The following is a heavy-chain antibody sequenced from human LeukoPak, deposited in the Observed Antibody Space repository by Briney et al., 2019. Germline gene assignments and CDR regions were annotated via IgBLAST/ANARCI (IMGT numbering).Heavy chain of an antibody. J-gene: IGHJ3*02. D-gene: IGHD3-16*02. CDR3: AKDSPRDDYVRGSYRYSRRGLDI. CDR1: GYEFSSYG. V-gene: IGHV1-18*01. Sequence: ASANVSRKASGYEFSSYGISWVRQAPGQGLEWMGWISAYNGKTKYAEKFQGRLTMTTETSTSTAYMELRSLTSADTAVYYCAKDSPRDDYVRGSYRYSRRGLDIWGQGTLVTASS. CDR2: ISAYNGKT.